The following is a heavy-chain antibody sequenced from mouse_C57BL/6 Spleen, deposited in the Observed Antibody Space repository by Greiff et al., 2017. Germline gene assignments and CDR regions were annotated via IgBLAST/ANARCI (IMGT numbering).Heavy chain of an antibody. CDR1: GYSFTDYN. CDR3: ARSLDDYDRYYAMDD. D-gene: IGHD2-4*01. J-gene: IGHJ4*01. CDR2: INPNSGTT. V-gene: IGHV1-39*01. Sequence: VQLQQSGPELVRPGASVTISCKASGYSFTDYNMNWVKQSNGQSLEWIGVINPNSGTTSYNQKFKGKATLTVDQSSSTAYMQLNSLTSEDSAVYYGARSLDDYDRYYAMDDWGQGTSVTVSS.